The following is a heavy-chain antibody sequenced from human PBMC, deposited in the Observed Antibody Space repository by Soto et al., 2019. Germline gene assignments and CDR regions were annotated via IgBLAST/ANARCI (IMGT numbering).Heavy chain of an antibody. Sequence: QVKLVQSGAEVKKPGASVKVSCKASGYTFTSYGISWVRQAPGQGLEWMGWISAYTGNTNYAQKLQGRVTMTTDTSTSPAYMELRSLRSDDTAVYYCAVYDSSGYYVDYWGQGTLVTVSS. CDR3: AVYDSSGYYVDY. V-gene: IGHV1-18*04. D-gene: IGHD3-22*01. CDR1: GYTFTSYG. CDR2: ISAYTGNT. J-gene: IGHJ4*02.